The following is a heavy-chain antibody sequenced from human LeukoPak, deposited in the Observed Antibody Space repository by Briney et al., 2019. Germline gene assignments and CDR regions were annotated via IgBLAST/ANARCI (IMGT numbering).Heavy chain of an antibody. V-gene: IGHV4-59*01. CDR3: ARDNDSRDPPHFDY. J-gene: IGHJ4*02. D-gene: IGHD3-16*01. CDR2: IYYSGST. Sequence: SETLSLTCTVSGGSISSYYWSWIRQPPGKGLEWIGYIYYSGSTNYNPSLKSRVTISVDTSKNQFSLKLSSVTAADTAVYYCARDNDSRDPPHFDYWGQGTLVTVSS. CDR1: GGSISSYY.